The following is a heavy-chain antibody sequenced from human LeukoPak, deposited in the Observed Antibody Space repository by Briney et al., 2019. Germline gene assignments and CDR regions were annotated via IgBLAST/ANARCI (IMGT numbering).Heavy chain of an antibody. Sequence: SETLSLTCAVYGGSFSGYYWSWIRQPPGKGLEWIGEINHSGSTNYNPSLKSRVTISVDTSKNQFSLKLSSVTAADTAVYYCARGSDPEGLLWFGELTYYFDYWGQGILVTVSS. CDR1: GGSFSGYY. J-gene: IGHJ4*02. D-gene: IGHD3-10*01. CDR3: ARGSDPEGLLWFGELTYYFDY. V-gene: IGHV4-34*01. CDR2: INHSGST.